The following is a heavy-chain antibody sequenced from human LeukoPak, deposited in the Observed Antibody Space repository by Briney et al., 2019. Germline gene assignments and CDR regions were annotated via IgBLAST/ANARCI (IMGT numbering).Heavy chain of an antibody. V-gene: IGHV4-34*01. CDR1: GGSFSGYY. CDR3: ARLYYYGSGGFDY. CDR2: INHSGST. J-gene: IGHJ4*02. D-gene: IGHD3-10*01. Sequence: SETLSLTCAVYGGSFSGYYWSWIRQPPGKGLEWIGEINHSGSTNYNPSLKSRVTISVDTSKNQFSLRLNSVTAADTAVYYCARLYYYGSGGFDYWGQGTLVTVSS.